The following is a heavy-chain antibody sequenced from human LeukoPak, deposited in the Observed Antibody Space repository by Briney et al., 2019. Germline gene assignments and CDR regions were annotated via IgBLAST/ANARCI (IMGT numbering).Heavy chain of an antibody. V-gene: IGHV3-7*01. CDR2: IKQDGSEK. D-gene: IGHD4-17*01. CDR3: ARGFASGDYGAD. J-gene: IGHJ1*01. Sequence: GRSLRLSCAASGFTFSTYTMHWVRQAPGKGLEWVANIKQDGSEKYYVDSVKGRFTISRDNAERSLYLQMNSLRAEDTAVYYCARGFASGDYGADWGQGTLVTVSS. CDR1: GFTFSTYT.